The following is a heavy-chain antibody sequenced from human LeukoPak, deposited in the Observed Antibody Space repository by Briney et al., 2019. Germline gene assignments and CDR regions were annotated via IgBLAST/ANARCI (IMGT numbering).Heavy chain of an antibody. V-gene: IGHV1-8*01. CDR1: GYTFTSYD. J-gene: IGHJ6*03. CDR2: MNPNSGNT. Sequence: RASVKVSCKASGYTFTSYDMSWVRQATGQGLEWMGWMNPNSGNTSYAQKFQGRVTMTRNTSISTAYMELRRLRSEDTAVYYCARVYYDFWSGYCMDVWGKGTTVTVPS. D-gene: IGHD3-3*01. CDR3: ARVYYDFWSGYCMDV.